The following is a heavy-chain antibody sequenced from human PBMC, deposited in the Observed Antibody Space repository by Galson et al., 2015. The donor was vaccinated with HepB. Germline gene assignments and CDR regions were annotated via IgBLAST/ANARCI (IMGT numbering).Heavy chain of an antibody. Sequence: SLRLSCAASGFTFSSYAMHWVRQAPGKGLEWVAVISYDGSNKYYADSVKGRFTISRDNSKNTLYLQMNSLRAEDTAVYYCARDYSSSSRDDAFDIWGQGTMVTVSS. CDR3: ARDYSSSSRDDAFDI. CDR2: ISYDGSNK. D-gene: IGHD6-6*01. CDR1: GFTFSSYA. J-gene: IGHJ3*02. V-gene: IGHV3-30-3*01.